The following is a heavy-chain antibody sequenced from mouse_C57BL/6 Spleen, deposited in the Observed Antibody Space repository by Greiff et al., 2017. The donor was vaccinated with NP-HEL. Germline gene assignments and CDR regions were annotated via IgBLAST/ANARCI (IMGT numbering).Heavy chain of an antibody. Sequence: QVQLKESGAELVKPGASVKISCKASGYAFSSYWMNWVKQRPGKGLEWIGQIYPGDGDTNYNGKFKGKATLTADKSSSTAYMQLSSLTSEDSAVYFCASYYGNGFFDYWGQGTTLTVSS. CDR3: ASYYGNGFFDY. V-gene: IGHV1-80*01. D-gene: IGHD2-1*01. J-gene: IGHJ2*01. CDR2: IYPGDGDT. CDR1: GYAFSSYW.